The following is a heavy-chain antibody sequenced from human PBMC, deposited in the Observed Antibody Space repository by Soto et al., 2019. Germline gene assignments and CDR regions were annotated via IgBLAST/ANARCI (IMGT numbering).Heavy chain of an antibody. V-gene: IGHV3-21*01. J-gene: IGHJ3*02. CDR2: ISGSSDFL. CDR1: GFTFSNSI. CDR3: ATSTWYAFDI. Sequence: PGGSLRLSCAASGFTFSNSIINWVRQAPGQGLEWVSSISGSSDFLYYADSVKGRFTISRDTATNSLYPQMNSLRAEDTAVYYCATSTWYAFDIWGQGTMVTVSS. D-gene: IGHD6-13*01.